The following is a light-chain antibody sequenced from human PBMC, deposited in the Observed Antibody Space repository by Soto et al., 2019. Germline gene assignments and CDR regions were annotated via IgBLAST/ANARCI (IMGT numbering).Light chain of an antibody. CDR2: GAS. V-gene: IGKV3-20*01. Sequence: DIVLTQSPVTLSLSPGERATLSCRASQSVSSSYLAWYQQKPGQAPRLLMYGASSRATGIPDRFSGSGSGTEFTLTISSLQSEDFAVYYCQQYEKWPPSITFGQGTRLEIK. J-gene: IGKJ5*01. CDR3: QQYEKWPPSIT. CDR1: QSVSSSY.